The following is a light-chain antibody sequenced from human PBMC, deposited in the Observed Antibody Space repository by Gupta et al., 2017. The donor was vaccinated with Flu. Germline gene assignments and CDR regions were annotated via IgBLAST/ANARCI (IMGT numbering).Light chain of an antibody. CDR2: MGS. CDR3: MQALQPPLG. V-gene: IGKV2-28*01. Sequence: DSVLTQSPLPLPLTPVAPASISCRSSQSLLHSIGNNYLDWYLQKPGQSPQLLIYMGSNRASGVPDRFSGSGSGTDFTLKISRVEAEDVGVYFCMQALQPPLGFGGGTKVEIK. CDR1: QSLLHSIGNNY. J-gene: IGKJ4*01.